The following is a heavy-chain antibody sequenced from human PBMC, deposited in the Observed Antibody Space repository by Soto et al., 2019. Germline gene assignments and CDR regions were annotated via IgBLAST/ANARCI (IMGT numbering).Heavy chain of an antibody. J-gene: IGHJ6*02. CDR2: INHSGST. CDR1: GGSFSGYY. V-gene: IGHV4-34*01. D-gene: IGHD3-10*01. Sequence: SETLSLTCAVYGGSFSGYYWSWIRQPPGKGLEWIGEINHSGSTNYNPSLKSRVTISVDTSKNQFSLKLSSVTAADTAVYYCARAQRYRITMVRGIYYYYGMDVWGQGTTVTSP. CDR3: ARAQRYRITMVRGIYYYYGMDV.